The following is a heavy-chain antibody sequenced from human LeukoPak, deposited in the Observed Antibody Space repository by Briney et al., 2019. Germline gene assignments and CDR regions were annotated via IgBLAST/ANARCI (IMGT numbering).Heavy chain of an antibody. J-gene: IGHJ4*02. CDR1: GFTFSSHA. V-gene: IGHV3-23*01. CDR2: ISGSGGST. Sequence: GGSLRLSCAASGFTFSSHALSWVRQAPGRGLEWISAISGSGGSTYYVDSVKGRFTISRDNAKNSLYLQMNSLRAEDTAVYYCATPLDYYDRSDSHQGGDWGQGTLVTVSS. D-gene: IGHD3-22*01. CDR3: ATPLDYYDRSDSHQGGD.